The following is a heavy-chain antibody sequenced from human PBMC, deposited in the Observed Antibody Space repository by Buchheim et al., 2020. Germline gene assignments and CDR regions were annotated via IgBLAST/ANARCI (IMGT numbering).Heavy chain of an antibody. CDR3: ARDSICSGGSCYYDYYYGMDV. V-gene: IGHV3-21*01. Sequence: EVQLVESGGGLVKPGGSLRLSCAASGFTFSSYSMNWVRQAPGKGLEWVSSISSSSSYIYYADSVKGRFTISRDNAKNSLYLQMNSLRAEDTAVYYCARDSICSGGSCYYDYYYGMDVWGQGTT. D-gene: IGHD2-15*01. CDR2: ISSSSSYI. J-gene: IGHJ6*02. CDR1: GFTFSSYS.